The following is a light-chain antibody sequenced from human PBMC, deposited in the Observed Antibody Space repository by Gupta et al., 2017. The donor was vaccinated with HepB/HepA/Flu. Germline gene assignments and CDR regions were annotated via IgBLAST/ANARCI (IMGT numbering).Light chain of an antibody. CDR3: QQTDSTLWT. Sequence: IQMTQSPSSLSASVGDRVTITCRASQNIGNYLNWYQQKPGKAPNLLIYAASSLQTGVPSRFSGSGSGTDFTLTISRLQPEDFATYYCQQTDSTLWTFGQGTKVDFK. CDR2: AAS. V-gene: IGKV1-39*01. J-gene: IGKJ1*01. CDR1: QNIGNY.